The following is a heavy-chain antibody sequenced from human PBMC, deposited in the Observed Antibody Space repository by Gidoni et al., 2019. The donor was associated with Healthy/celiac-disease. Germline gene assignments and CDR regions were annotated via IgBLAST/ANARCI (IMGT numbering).Heavy chain of an antibody. Sequence: QVTLRESGPALVKPTQTLTLTCTFSAFSLSTSGMCVSWIRQPPGKALEWLARIDWDDDKYYSTSLKTRLTIYKDTSKNQVVLTMTNMDPVDTATYYCARIVPSYGSGSYYFDYWGQGTLVTGSS. J-gene: IGHJ4*02. CDR1: AFSLSTSGMC. CDR3: ARIVPSYGSGSYYFDY. V-gene: IGHV2-70*15. D-gene: IGHD3-10*01. CDR2: IDWDDDK.